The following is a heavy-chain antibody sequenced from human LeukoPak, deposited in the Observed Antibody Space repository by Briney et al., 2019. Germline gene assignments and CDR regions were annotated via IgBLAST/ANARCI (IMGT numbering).Heavy chain of an antibody. J-gene: IGHJ4*02. CDR3: ARGSSSSFDY. CDR2: ISAYNGNT. CDR1: GYMFSTYG. D-gene: IGHD6-6*01. V-gene: IGHV1-18*01. Sequence: ASVKVSCKASGYMFSTYGLIWVRQAPGQGLEWMGWISAYNGNTNYAQKLQGRVTMTTDTSTSTAYMELRSLRSDDTAVYYCARGSSSSFDYWGQGTLVTVSS.